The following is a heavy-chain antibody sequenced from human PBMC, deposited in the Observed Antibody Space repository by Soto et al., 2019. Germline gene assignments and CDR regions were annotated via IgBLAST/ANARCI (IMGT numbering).Heavy chain of an antibody. D-gene: IGHD3-3*01. V-gene: IGHV4-59*08. CDR1: GGSISSYY. J-gene: IGHJ6*03. CDR3: ARAITIFGVDPLVYYYYYMDV. Sequence: PSETLSLTCTVSGGSISSYYWSWIRQPPGKGLEWIGYIYYSGSTNYNPSLKSRVTISVDTSKNQFSLKLSSVTAADTAVYYCARAITIFGVDPLVYYYYYMDVWGKGTTVTVSS. CDR2: IYYSGST.